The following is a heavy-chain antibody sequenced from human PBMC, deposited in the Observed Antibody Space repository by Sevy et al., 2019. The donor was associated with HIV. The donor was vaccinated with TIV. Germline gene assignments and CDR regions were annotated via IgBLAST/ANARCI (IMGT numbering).Heavy chain of an antibody. V-gene: IGHV1-18*01. D-gene: IGHD3-10*01. CDR1: GYTFSSYG. CDR3: AREGYYYRSGTYRPPNYYGMDV. Sequence: KISCKASGYTFSSYGISWVRQAPGQGLEWMGWISDYNGYTNYAHKFQGRVTMSTETSTRTAYMELRSLRSDDTAVYFCAREGYYYRSGTYRPPNYYGMDVWGQGTAVTVSS. CDR2: ISDYNGYT. J-gene: IGHJ6*02.